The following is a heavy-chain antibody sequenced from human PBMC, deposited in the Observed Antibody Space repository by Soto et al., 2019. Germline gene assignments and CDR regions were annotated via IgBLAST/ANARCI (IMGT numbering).Heavy chain of an antibody. CDR1: GYTFAGYY. Sequence: ASVKVSCKASGYTFAGYYMHWVRQAPGQGLEWMGWINPNSGGTNYAQKFQGWVTMTRDTSISTAYMELSRLRSDDTAVYYWAREEANYYDSSGYSFDYWGQGTLVTVSS. CDR3: AREEANYYDSSGYSFDY. D-gene: IGHD3-22*01. J-gene: IGHJ4*02. CDR2: INPNSGGT. V-gene: IGHV1-2*04.